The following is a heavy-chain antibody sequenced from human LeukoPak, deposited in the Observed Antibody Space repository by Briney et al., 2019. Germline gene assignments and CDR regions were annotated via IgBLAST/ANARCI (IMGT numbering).Heavy chain of an antibody. CDR2: IYYSGST. D-gene: IGHD3-22*01. V-gene: IGHV4-39*01. CDR1: GGSISSSSYY. CDR3: ARLLRRGYYDSSGYYPYDY. Sequence: SETLSLTCTVSGGSISSSSYYWGWIRQPPGKGLEWIGSIYYSGSTYYNPSLKSRVTISVDTSKNQFSLKLSSVTAADTAVYYCARLLRRGYYDSSGYYPYDYWGQGTLVTISS. J-gene: IGHJ4*02.